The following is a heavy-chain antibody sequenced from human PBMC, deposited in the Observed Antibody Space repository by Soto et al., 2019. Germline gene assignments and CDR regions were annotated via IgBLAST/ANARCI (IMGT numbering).Heavy chain of an antibody. J-gene: IGHJ4*02. Sequence: PGGSLRLSCAASGFTFSSFGMHWVRQAPGKGLEWVSAISGSGGSTYYADSVKGRFTISRDNSKNTLYLQMNSLRAEDTAVYYCAKDPDSSYFDYWGQGTLVTVSS. CDR2: ISGSGGST. V-gene: IGHV3-23*01. D-gene: IGHD4-4*01. CDR1: GFTFSSFG. CDR3: AKDPDSSYFDY.